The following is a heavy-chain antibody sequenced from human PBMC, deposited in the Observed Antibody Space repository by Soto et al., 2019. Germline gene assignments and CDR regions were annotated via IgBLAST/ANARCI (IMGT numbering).Heavy chain of an antibody. CDR2: IYYSGST. CDR1: GGSISSGGYY. D-gene: IGHD3-10*01. CDR3: ARVGVRGVITVRHYGMDV. Sequence: QVQLQESCPGLVKPSQTLSLTCTVSGGSISSGGYYWSWIRQHPGKGLEWIGYIYYSGSTYYNPCLKSRVTISVDTSKNEFSLKLSSVTAADTAVYYCARVGVRGVITVRHYGMDVWGQGTTVTVSS. J-gene: IGHJ6*02. V-gene: IGHV4-31*03.